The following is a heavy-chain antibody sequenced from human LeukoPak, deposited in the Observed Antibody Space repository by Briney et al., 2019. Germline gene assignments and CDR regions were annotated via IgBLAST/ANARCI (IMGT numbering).Heavy chain of an antibody. V-gene: IGHV1-18*01. J-gene: IGHJ4*02. CDR3: ARGGSQAYCGGDCDVDY. CDR2: ISAYNGNT. Sequence: ASVKVSCKASGYTFTSYGISWVRQAPGQGLEWMRWISAYNGNTNYAQKLQGRVTMTTDTSTSTAYMELRSLRSDDTAVYYCARGGSQAYCGGDCDVDYWGQGTLVTVSS. D-gene: IGHD2-21*02. CDR1: GYTFTSYG.